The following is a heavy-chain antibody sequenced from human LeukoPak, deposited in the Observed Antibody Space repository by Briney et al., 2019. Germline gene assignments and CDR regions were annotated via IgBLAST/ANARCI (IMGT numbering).Heavy chain of an antibody. CDR2: ISAYNGNT. CDR1: GYTFTSYG. CDR3: ARIVTFIGLGEYYFDY. Sequence: GASVKVSCKASGYTFTSYGISWVRQAPGQGLEWMGWISAYNGNTNYAQKLQGRVTMTTDTSTSTAYMELRSLRSDDTAVYYCARIVTFIGLGEYYFDYWGREPRVPAPQ. V-gene: IGHV1-18*01. J-gene: IGHJ4*02. D-gene: IGHD3-16*01.